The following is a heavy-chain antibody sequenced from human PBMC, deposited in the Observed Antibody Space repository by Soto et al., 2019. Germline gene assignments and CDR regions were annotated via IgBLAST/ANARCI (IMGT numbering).Heavy chain of an antibody. CDR1: GASISSYY. CDR2: IYHSGST. CDR3: ERGMTQFGP. J-gene: IGHJ5*02. D-gene: IGHD2-8*01. Sequence: SETLSLTCAVSGASISSYYWIWIRQPPGTGLEWIGYIYHSGSTNYNPSLKSRVTISVDTSKNQFSLKLSSVTAADTAVYYCERGMTQFGPWGQGTLVTVSS. V-gene: IGHV4-59*01.